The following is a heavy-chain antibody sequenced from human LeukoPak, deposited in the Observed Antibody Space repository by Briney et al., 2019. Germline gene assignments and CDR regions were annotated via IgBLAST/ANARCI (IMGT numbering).Heavy chain of an antibody. Sequence: SETLSLTCTVSGYSISSDSYWGWIRQPPGKGLEWIGNIYHSGSTSYSPSLKSRVTISVDTSKNQFSLKLNSVTAADTAVYYCARVRFRAAFDIWGQGTMVTVSS. V-gene: IGHV4-38-2*02. CDR1: GYSISSDSY. J-gene: IGHJ3*02. CDR3: ARVRFRAAFDI. CDR2: IYHSGST.